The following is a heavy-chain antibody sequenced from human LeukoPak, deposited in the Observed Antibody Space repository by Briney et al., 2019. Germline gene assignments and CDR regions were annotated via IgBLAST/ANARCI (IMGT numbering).Heavy chain of an antibody. J-gene: IGHJ4*02. Sequence: GGSLRLSRAASGFTFSSYGMHWVRQAPGKGLEWVAFIRYDGSNKYYADSVKGRFTISRDNSKNTLYLQMNSLRAEDTAVYYCAKSPYCSSTSCYVVDYWGQGTLVTVSS. V-gene: IGHV3-30*02. CDR3: AKSPYCSSTSCYVVDY. CDR1: GFTFSSYG. D-gene: IGHD2-2*01. CDR2: IRYDGSNK.